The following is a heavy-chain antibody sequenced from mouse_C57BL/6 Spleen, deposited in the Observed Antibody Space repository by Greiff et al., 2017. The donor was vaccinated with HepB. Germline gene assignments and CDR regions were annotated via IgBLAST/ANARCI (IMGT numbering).Heavy chain of an antibody. Sequence: EVQRVESGGGLVQPGGSLSLSCAASGFTFTDYYMSWVRQPPGKALEWLGFIRNTANGYTTEYSASVKGRFTISRDNSQSILYLQMNALRAADSATYYWASHYAMDYWGQGTSVTVSS. CDR2: IRNTANGYTT. CDR3: ASHYAMDY. J-gene: IGHJ4*01. CDR1: GFTFTDYY. V-gene: IGHV7-3*01.